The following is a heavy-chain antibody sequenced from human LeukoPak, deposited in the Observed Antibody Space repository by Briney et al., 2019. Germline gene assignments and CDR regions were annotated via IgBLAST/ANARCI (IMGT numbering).Heavy chain of an antibody. CDR1: GFTVSNSY. CDR2: ISWDGVYT. J-gene: IGHJ4*02. Sequence: PGGSLRLSCAASGFTVSNSYMSWVRQTPGKGLEWVSLISWDGVYTYYADPVKGRFTISRDSSKNSLYLQMNSLRTEDTALHYCAKDSAGSSNWYYFDYWGQGTLVTVSS. V-gene: IGHV3-43*01. D-gene: IGHD6-13*01. CDR3: AKDSAGSSNWYYFDY.